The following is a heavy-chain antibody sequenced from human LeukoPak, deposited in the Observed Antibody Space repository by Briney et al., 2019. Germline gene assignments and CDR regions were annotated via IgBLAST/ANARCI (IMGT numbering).Heavy chain of an antibody. CDR3: AREGDY. CDR1: GVTFSSYW. Sequence: GGSLGLSCAASGVTFSSYWMSWVRQAPGKGLEWVANIKQDGSEKYYVDSVKGRFTISRDNAKNSLYLQMNSLRAEDTAVYYCAREGDYWGQGTLVTVSS. CDR2: IKQDGSEK. V-gene: IGHV3-7*01. J-gene: IGHJ4*02.